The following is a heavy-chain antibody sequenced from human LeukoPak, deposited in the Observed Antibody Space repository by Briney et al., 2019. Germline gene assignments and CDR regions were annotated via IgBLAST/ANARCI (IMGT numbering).Heavy chain of an antibody. V-gene: IGHV3-30-3*01. J-gene: IGHJ6*02. CDR2: ISYDGSSK. CDR1: GFTFSSYA. D-gene: IGHD2-2*01. CDR3: ARDAGSSTSSGKYYYYYGMDV. Sequence: GRSLRLSCAASGFTFSSYAMHWVRQAPGKGLEWVAVISYDGSSKYYADSVKGRFTISRDNSKNTLYLQMNSLRAEDTAVYYCARDAGSSTSSGKYYYYYGMDVWGQGTTVTVSS.